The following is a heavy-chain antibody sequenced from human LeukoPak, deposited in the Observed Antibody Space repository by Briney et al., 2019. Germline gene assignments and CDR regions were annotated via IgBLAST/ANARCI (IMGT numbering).Heavy chain of an antibody. V-gene: IGHV4-4*07. J-gene: IGHJ4*02. CDR2: IQTSGRT. CDR1: GASISSYF. Sequence: SETLSLTCTVSGASISSYFWSWIRQPAGKGLEWIGRIQTSGRTSYNPSLKSRVTMSIDTSTNQFSLSLTSTTAADTAVYYCARDAVYCGGDCCPDQWGRGTLVTVSS. CDR3: ARDAVYCGGDCCPDQ. D-gene: IGHD2-21*02.